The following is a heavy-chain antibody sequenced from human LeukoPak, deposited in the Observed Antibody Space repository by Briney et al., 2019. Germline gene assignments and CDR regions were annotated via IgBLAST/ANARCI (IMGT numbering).Heavy chain of an antibody. CDR1: GGSISSYY. V-gene: IGHV4-59*08. Sequence: PSETLSLTCTVSGGSISSYYWSWIRQPPGKGLEWIGYIYYSGSTNYNSSFKSRVTISIDTSKNQFSLKLSSVTAADTAVYYCARHVIRYFDWGAYYYYYMDVWGKGTTVTISS. D-gene: IGHD3-9*01. J-gene: IGHJ6*03. CDR3: ARHVIRYFDWGAYYYYYMDV. CDR2: IYYSGST.